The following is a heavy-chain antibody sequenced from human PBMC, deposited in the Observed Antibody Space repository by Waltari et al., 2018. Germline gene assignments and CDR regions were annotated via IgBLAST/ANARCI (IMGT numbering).Heavy chain of an antibody. CDR3: ARTAMGPHPDY. CDR1: GFTFSSYA. D-gene: IGHD5-18*01. J-gene: IGHJ4*02. V-gene: IGHV3-30*01. Sequence: QVQLVESGGGVVQPGRSLRLSCAASGFTFSSYAMHWVRQAPGKGLEWVAVISYDGSNKYYADSVKGRFIISRDNSKNTLYLQMNSLRAEDTAVYYCARTAMGPHPDYWGQGTLVTVSS. CDR2: ISYDGSNK.